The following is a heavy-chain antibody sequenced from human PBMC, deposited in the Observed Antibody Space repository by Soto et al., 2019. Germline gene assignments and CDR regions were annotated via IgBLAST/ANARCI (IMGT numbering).Heavy chain of an antibody. CDR1: GASINNNDYS. V-gene: IGHV4-30-4*01. CDR2: VYYSGTT. CDR3: ARMSYFYDKWYFDL. Sequence: QLQESGPGLVKPSQTLSLTCTVSGASINNNDYSWSWIRQTPGKGMERIGDVYYSGTTDYIPSLKRRLSMSIDKSQNQFTLKLNSVTAADTATYYCARMSYFYDKWYFDLWGRGTLVTVSS. J-gene: IGHJ2*01. D-gene: IGHD3-22*01.